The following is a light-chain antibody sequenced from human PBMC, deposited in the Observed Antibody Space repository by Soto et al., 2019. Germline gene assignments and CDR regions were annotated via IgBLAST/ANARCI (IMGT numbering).Light chain of an antibody. CDR1: QSVSSN. J-gene: IGKJ4*01. CDR3: QQFSRPPLT. CDR2: GAS. Sequence: EIVMTQSPATLSVSPGERATLSCRASQSVSSNLAWYQQKPGQAPRLLIYGASTRATGIPARFSGSGSGTDFTLTISSLQSEDFAVYFCQQFSRPPLTFGGGTKVEI. V-gene: IGKV3-15*01.